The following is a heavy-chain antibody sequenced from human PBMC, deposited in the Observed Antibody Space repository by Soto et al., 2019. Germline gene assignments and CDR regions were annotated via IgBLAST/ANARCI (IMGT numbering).Heavy chain of an antibody. D-gene: IGHD4-17*01. V-gene: IGHV4-59*01. J-gene: IGHJ4*02. CDR3: TGLETDYDAFDY. CDR2: IHYSGTT. CDR1: GGSIRSYF. Sequence: SETLSLTCTVSGGSIRSYFWSWIRQSPGKGLEWIGHIHYSGTTNYSPSLRSRATISVDTPKNQLSLRLTSVTAADTAVYYCTGLETDYDAFDYWGQGTLVTVSS.